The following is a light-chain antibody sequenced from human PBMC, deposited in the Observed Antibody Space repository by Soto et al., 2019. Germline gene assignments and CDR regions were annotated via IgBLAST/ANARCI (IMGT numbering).Light chain of an antibody. CDR3: QSYDSSLSGSYV. CDR1: SSNIGAGYD. J-gene: IGLJ1*01. CDR2: ANS. V-gene: IGLV1-40*01. Sequence: QSALTQPPSVSGPPGQRVTISCTGSSSNIGAGYDVHWYQQFPGTAPKVLIYANSNRPSGVPDRFSGSRSGTSASLAITGLQAEDEADYYCQSYDSSLSGSYVFGAGTKLTVL.